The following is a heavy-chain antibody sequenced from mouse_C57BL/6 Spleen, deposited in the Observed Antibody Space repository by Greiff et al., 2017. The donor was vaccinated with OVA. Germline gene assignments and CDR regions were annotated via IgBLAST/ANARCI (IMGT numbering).Heavy chain of an antibody. V-gene: IGHV5-17*01. Sequence: EVKLMESGGGLVTPGGSLQLSCAASGFTFSDYGMHWVRPAPETGLAWVSYISSVSSTISSADPVQGRFTISRDNAKNTLFLQMTSLRSEDTAMYYCARQAAYDYDGDKAMDYWGQGTSVTVSS. J-gene: IGHJ4*01. CDR3: ARQAAYDYDGDKAMDY. CDR1: GFTFSDYG. CDR2: ISSVSSTI. D-gene: IGHD2-4*01.